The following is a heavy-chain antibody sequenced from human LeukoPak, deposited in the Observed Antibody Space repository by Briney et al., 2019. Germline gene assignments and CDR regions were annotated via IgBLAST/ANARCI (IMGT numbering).Heavy chain of an antibody. D-gene: IGHD2-21*02. V-gene: IGHV3-30*02. CDR3: AKDPGGVVTDMNFDY. Sequence: GGSLRLSCAASGFTFSSYGMHWVRQAPGKGLEWVAFIRYDGSNKYYADSVKGRFTISRDNSKNTLYLQMNSLRTEDTAVYYCAKDPGGVVTDMNFDYWGQGTLVIVSS. CDR1: GFTFSSYG. CDR2: IRYDGSNK. J-gene: IGHJ4*02.